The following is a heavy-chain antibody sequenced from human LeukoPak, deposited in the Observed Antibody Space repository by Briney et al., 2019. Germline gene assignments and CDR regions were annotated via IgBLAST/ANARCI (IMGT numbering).Heavy chain of an antibody. J-gene: IGHJ4*02. CDR1: GFTFSSYG. CDR3: AKGSSGWSIDY. Sequence: GGSLRLSCVASGFTFSSYGMHWVRQAPGKGLEWVALTRYDGSKEYYTDSVKGRFTVSRDISKNTLYLQMNSLRAEDTAVYYCAKGSSGWSIDYWGQGTLVTVSS. D-gene: IGHD6-19*01. V-gene: IGHV3-30*02. CDR2: TRYDGSKE.